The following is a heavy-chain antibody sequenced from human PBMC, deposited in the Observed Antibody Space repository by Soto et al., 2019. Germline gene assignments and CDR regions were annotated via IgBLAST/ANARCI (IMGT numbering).Heavy chain of an antibody. CDR2: IRHSGST. V-gene: IGHV4-34*01. D-gene: IGHD4-17*01. CDR1: GGSFY. Sequence: QVQLQQWGAGLLKPSETLSLNCAVYGGSFYWTWIRQPPGKGLEWIGEIRHSGSTNYNPSLKGRVSISIDRSKSQVSLTVYSVTAADTAVYYCARGGGDYDYAVDVWGQGTTVTVSS. J-gene: IGHJ6*02. CDR3: ARGGGDYDYAVDV.